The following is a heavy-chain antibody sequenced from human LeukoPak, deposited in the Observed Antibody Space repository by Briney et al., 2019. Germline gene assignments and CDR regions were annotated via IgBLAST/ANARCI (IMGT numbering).Heavy chain of an antibody. CDR3: TRDIDADYVEY. CDR1: GFTFGDYA. J-gene: IGHJ4*02. Sequence: GGSLRLSCTTSGFTFGDYAMSWVRQAPGKGLERVGFIRSKPYGGTTEYAPSVKGRFTISRDDSKNIAYLQMNSLKTEDTAVYYCTRDIDADYVEYWGQGDLVTVSS. D-gene: IGHD2-15*01. CDR2: IRSKPYGGTT. V-gene: IGHV3-49*04.